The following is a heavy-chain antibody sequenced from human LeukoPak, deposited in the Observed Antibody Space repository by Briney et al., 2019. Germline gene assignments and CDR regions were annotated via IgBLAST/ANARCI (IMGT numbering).Heavy chain of an antibody. J-gene: IGHJ4*02. CDR3: ARDGDYFDY. CDR1: GFTFSSYA. D-gene: IGHD3-16*01. CDR2: ISYDGSNK. Sequence: GGSLRLSCAASGFTFSSYAMHWVRQAPGKGLEWVAVISYDGSNKYYADSVKGRFTISRDNAKNSLYLQMNSLRAEDTVVYYCARDGDYFDYWGQGTLVTVSS. V-gene: IGHV3-30-3*01.